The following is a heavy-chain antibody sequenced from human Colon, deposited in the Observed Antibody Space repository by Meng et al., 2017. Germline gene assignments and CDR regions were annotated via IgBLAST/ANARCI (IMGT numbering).Heavy chain of an antibody. V-gene: IGHV4-31*02. CDR3: ARVVSLVVKGNWFDS. Sequence: QVHWSRSGQDLVKPSPTRAHTWNVPGDAITSGGYYWGWIRQNPGKGLEWIGYIDHSGTTYDNPSLKTRLTMSVDTSKNQFSLKLTSVTAADTAVYYCARVVSLVVKGNWFDSWGQGTLVTVSS. CDR1: GDAITSGGYY. D-gene: IGHD2-15*01. J-gene: IGHJ5*01. CDR2: IDHSGTT.